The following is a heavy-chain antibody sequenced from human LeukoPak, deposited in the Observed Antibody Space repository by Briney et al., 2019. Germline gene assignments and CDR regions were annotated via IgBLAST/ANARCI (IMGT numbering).Heavy chain of an antibody. J-gene: IGHJ3*02. CDR1: GFTFSSYA. D-gene: IGHD4-17*01. Sequence: LRLSCAASGFTFSSYAMSWVRQPPGKGLEWIGYIYYSGSTYYNPSLKSRVTISVDTSKNQFSLKLSSVTAADTAVYYCARDTTVDAFDIWGQGTMVTVSS. CDR2: IYYSGST. CDR3: ARDTTVDAFDI. V-gene: IGHV4-30-4*08.